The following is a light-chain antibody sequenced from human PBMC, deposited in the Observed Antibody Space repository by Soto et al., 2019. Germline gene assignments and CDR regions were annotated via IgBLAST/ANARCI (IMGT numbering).Light chain of an antibody. Sequence: DIQLSQSPSTLSASVGERVTITCRASDSIDTWLGWYQQKPGKAAKLLIYKASTLQTGVPSRFSGSGSGTEFTLTISSLQPDDFARYYCQQYNSYPLTFGGGPKVEIK. V-gene: IGKV1-5*03. CDR3: QQYNSYPLT. CDR1: DSIDTW. J-gene: IGKJ4*01. CDR2: KAS.